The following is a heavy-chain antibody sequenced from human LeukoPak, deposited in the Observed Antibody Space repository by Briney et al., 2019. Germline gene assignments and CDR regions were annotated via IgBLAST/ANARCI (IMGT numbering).Heavy chain of an antibody. J-gene: IGHJ4*02. CDR2: ISSNGGST. CDR3: VKDTYGSGSYYNPGGYFDY. V-gene: IGHV3-64D*06. CDR1: GFTFSSYA. D-gene: IGHD3-10*01. Sequence: GGSLRLSCSASGFTFSSYAMHWVRQAPGKGLEYVSAISSNGGSTYYADSVKGRFTISRDNSKNTLYLQMSSLRAEDTAVYYCVKDTYGSGSYYNPGGYFDYWGQGTLVTVPS.